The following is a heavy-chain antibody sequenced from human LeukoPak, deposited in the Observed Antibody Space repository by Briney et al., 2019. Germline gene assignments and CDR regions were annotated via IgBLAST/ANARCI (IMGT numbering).Heavy chain of an antibody. Sequence: GGSLRLSCAASGFTFSRFWMSWVRQAPGKELEWVANIKQDGTEKYYLDSVKGRFTISRDNTKNSVYLQMNSLRVEDTAVYYCARDSSDYGYEEWRWGQGILVTVSS. CDR2: IKQDGTEK. CDR1: GFTFSRFW. V-gene: IGHV3-7*01. J-gene: IGHJ4*02. D-gene: IGHD5-18*01. CDR3: ARDSSDYGYEEWR.